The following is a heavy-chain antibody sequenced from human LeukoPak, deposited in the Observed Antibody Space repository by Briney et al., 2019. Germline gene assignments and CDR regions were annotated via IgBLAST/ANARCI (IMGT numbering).Heavy chain of an antibody. CDR1: GFTFSSFA. CDR2: ISGSGGIT. J-gene: IGHJ4*02. D-gene: IGHD6-19*01. V-gene: IGHV3-23*01. Sequence: GGSLRLSCEASGFTFSSFAMSWVRQAPGKGLEWVSAISGSGGITYYTDSVKGRLTISRDNSKNTLYLQMNSLRAEDTAVYYCAKEGRHSSGWYGENYWRQGTLVTVSS. CDR3: AKEGRHSSGWYGENY.